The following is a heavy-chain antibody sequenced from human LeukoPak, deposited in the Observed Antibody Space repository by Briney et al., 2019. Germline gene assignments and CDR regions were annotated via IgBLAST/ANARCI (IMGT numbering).Heavy chain of an antibody. D-gene: IGHD6-13*01. Sequence: GSSVKVSCKASGGTFSSYAISWVRQAPGQGLEWMGGIIPIFGTANYAQKFQGRVTITADESTSTAYMELSSLRSEDTAVYYCATYLGIAAAGTIGFDYWGQGTLVTVSS. CDR3: ATYLGIAAAGTIGFDY. CDR1: GGTFSSYA. V-gene: IGHV1-69*01. J-gene: IGHJ4*02. CDR2: IIPIFGTA.